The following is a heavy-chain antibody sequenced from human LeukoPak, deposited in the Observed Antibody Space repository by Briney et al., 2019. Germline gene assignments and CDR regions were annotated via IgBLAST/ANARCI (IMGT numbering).Heavy chain of an antibody. Sequence: ASVKVSCKASGYTFTGYYMHWVRQAPGQGLEWMGWINPNSGGTNYAQKFQGRVTMTRDTSISTAYMELSRLRSDDTAVYYCARGEGYYGDYELPFYWGQGTLVTVSS. CDR2: INPNSGGT. J-gene: IGHJ4*02. D-gene: IGHD4-17*01. V-gene: IGHV1-2*02. CDR3: ARGEGYYGDYELPFY. CDR1: GYTFTGYY.